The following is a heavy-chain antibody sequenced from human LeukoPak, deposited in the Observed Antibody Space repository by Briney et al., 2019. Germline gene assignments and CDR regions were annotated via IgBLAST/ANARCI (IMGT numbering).Heavy chain of an antibody. CDR2: INPNNGGT. CDR3: ALRGYNTFTDY. CDR1: GYTFTGYY. D-gene: IGHD5-18*01. Sequence: GASVKVSCKASGYTFTGYYMHWVRQAPGQGLEWMGWINPNNGGTNYAQKFQGRVTMTRDASISTAYMELSRLRSDDTAVYYCALRGYNTFTDYWGQGTLVTVSS. V-gene: IGHV1-2*02. J-gene: IGHJ4*02.